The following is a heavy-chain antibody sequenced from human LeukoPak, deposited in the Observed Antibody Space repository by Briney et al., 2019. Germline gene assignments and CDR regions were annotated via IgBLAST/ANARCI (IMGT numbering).Heavy chain of an antibody. J-gene: IGHJ5*02. CDR3: ARVNVVVVPAAIRGWFDP. Sequence: GGSLRLSCAASGFTVSSNYMSWVRQAPGKGLEWVSVIYSGGSTYYADSVKGRFTISRHNSKNTLYLQMNSLRAEDTAVHYCARVNVVVVPAAIRGWFDPWGQGTLVTVSS. CDR1: GFTVSSNY. CDR2: IYSGGST. V-gene: IGHV3-53*04. D-gene: IGHD2-2*02.